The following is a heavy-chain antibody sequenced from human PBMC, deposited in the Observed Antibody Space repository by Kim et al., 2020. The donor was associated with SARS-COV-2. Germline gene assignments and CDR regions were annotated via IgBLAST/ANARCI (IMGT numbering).Heavy chain of an antibody. CDR3: EGPGGPGKTWSWFDP. J-gene: IGHJ5*02. V-gene: IGHV3-30*01. Sequence: AHHVKGRFTLYRDNLKNTLYLQMNSVRPDDTAMYYCEGPGGPGKTWSWFDPWGQGTLVTVSS. D-gene: IGHD1-1*01.